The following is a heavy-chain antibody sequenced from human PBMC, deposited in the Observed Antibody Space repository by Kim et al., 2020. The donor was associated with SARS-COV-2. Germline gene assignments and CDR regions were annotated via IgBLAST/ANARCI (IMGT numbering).Heavy chain of an antibody. D-gene: IGHD5-18*01. Sequence: GGSLRLSCAASGFTFSSYWMHWVRQAPGKGLMWVSRINSDGSTSNYADSVKGRFTISRDNAKNTLYLQMNSLRAEDTAVYYCARYTYGNTFDYWGQGTLVTVSS. J-gene: IGHJ4*02. CDR3: ARYTYGNTFDY. CDR2: INSDGSTS. CDR1: GFTFSSYW. V-gene: IGHV3-74*01.